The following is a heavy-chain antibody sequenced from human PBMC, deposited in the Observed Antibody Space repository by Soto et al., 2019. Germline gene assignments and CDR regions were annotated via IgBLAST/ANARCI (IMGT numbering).Heavy chain of an antibody. J-gene: IGHJ4*02. V-gene: IGHV3-30-3*01. Sequence: QVQLVESGGGVVQPGRSLRLSCAASGFTFSSYAMHWVRQAPGKGLKWVAVISYDGSNKYYADSVKGRFTISRDNSKNTLYLQMNSLRAEDTAVYYCARGITMVRGQNDYWGQGTLVTVSS. D-gene: IGHD3-10*01. CDR2: ISYDGSNK. CDR1: GFTFSSYA. CDR3: ARGITMVRGQNDY.